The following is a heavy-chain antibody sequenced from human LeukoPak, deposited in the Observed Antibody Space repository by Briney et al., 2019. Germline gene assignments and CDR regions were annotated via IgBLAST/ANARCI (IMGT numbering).Heavy chain of an antibody. D-gene: IGHD2-15*01. CDR3: ARVLRGGTYYFDY. Sequence: SETLSLTCGVYGGSFSGYDWSWIRQPPGKGLEWIGNIFYSGTTYYNPSLKSRVTISVDTSKNQFSLKMRSVTAADTAVYYCARVLRGGTYYFDYWGQGTLVTVSS. CDR1: GGSFSGYD. J-gene: IGHJ4*02. V-gene: IGHV4-34*12. CDR2: IFYSGTT.